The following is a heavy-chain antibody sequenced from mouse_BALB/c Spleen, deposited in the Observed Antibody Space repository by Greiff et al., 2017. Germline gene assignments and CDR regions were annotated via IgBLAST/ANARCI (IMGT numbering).Heavy chain of an antibody. D-gene: IGHD6-1*01. CDR1: GYAFTNYW. CDR2: IYPGSGNT. J-gene: IGHJ2*01. Sequence: VQLQQSGAELVRPGTSVKISCKASGYAFTNYWLGWVKQRPGHGLEWIGDIYPGSGNTYYNEKFKGKATLTADKSSSTAYMQLSSLTSEDSAVYFCARWGVASGDYWGQGTTLTVSS. V-gene: IGHV1-63*01. CDR3: ARWGVASGDY.